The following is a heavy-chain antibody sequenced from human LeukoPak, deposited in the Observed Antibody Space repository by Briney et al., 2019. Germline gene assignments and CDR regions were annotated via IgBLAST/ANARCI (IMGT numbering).Heavy chain of an antibody. D-gene: IGHD3-3*01. Sequence: GRSLRLSCAASGFTFGWHWMSWVRQAPGKGLEWVANIKQDGSQRYYVDSVKARYTISRDNHKNSQYLQMSSLRADDTAMYYCARDSGRGGESGYYDLWGQGTLVAVSS. CDR3: ARDSGRGGESGYYDL. CDR1: GFTFGWHW. CDR2: IKQDGSQR. V-gene: IGHV3-7*01. J-gene: IGHJ5*02.